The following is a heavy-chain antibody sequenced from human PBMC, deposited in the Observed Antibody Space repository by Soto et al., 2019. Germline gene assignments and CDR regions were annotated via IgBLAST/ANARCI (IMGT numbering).Heavy chain of an antibody. CDR2: IYYSGST. J-gene: IGHJ4*02. V-gene: IGHV4-59*01. D-gene: IGHD5-12*01. CDR1: GGSISSYY. Sequence: SETLSLTCTVSGGSISSYYWSWIRQPPGKGLEWIGYIYYSGSTNYNPSLKSRVTISVDTSKNQFSLKLSSVTAADTALYYCARGSARGYSGYDLDYWGQGTLVTVSS. CDR3: ARGSARGYSGYDLDY.